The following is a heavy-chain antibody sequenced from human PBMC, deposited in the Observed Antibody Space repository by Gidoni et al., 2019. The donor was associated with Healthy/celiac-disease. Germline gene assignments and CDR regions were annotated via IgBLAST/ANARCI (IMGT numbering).Heavy chain of an antibody. CDR3: AIVSSLKSRNWFDP. Sequence: QVQLVQSGAEVKKPGASVKVSCKASGYTFTGYYMHWVRQAPGQGLEWMGWINPTSGGTNYAQKFQGRVTMTRDTSISTAYMELSRLRSDDTAVYYCAIVSSLKSRNWFDPWGQGTLVTVSS. V-gene: IGHV1-2*02. J-gene: IGHJ5*02. CDR2: INPTSGGT. D-gene: IGHD6-13*01. CDR1: GYTFTGYY.